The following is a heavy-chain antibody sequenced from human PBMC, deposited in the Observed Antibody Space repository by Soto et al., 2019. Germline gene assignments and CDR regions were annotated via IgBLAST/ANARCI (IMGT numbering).Heavy chain of an antibody. J-gene: IGHJ4*02. CDR1: GGSFSGYY. D-gene: IGHD2-2*02. CDR2: INHSGST. CDR3: ARLQYPPLRADY. Sequence: PSETLSLTCAVYGGSFSGYYWSWIRQPPGKGLEWIGEINHSGSTNYNPSLKSRVTISVDTSKNQFSVKLSSVTAADTAVYYCARLQYPPLRADYWGQGTLVTVSS. V-gene: IGHV4-34*01.